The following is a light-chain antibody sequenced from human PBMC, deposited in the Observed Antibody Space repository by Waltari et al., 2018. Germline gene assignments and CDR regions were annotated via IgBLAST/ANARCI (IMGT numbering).Light chain of an antibody. J-gene: IGLJ3*02. CDR2: VNSDGSH. CDR3: QTGGHGTWV. V-gene: IGLV4-69*01. Sequence: QLVLTQSPSASASLGASVKLTCTLSSGHSTNVIAWLQKRPERGPRYLMKVNSDGSHNKGDEIPDRFSVSSSGAEHYLTTSSLQSEDEADYYCQTGGHGTWVFGGGTKLTVL. CDR1: SGHSTNV.